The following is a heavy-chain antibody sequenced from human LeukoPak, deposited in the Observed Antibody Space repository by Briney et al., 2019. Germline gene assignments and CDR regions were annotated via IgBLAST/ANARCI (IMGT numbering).Heavy chain of an antibody. V-gene: IGHV1-69*04. J-gene: IGHJ5*02. CDR3: ARVRYSSGSNNWFDP. D-gene: IGHD6-19*01. CDR1: GGTFSSYA. CDR2: IIPILGIA. Sequence: GASVKVSCKASGGTFSSYAISWVRQAPGQGLEWMGRIIPILGIANYAQKFQGRVTITADKSTSTAYMELSSLRSEDTAVYYWARVRYSSGSNNWFDPWGQGTLVTVSS.